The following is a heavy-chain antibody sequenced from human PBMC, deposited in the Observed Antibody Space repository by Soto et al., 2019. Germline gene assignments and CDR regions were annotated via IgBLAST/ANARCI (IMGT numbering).Heavy chain of an antibody. D-gene: IGHD5-12*01. CDR1: GYTFTSYG. CDR2: ISAYNGNT. V-gene: IGHV1-18*01. J-gene: IGHJ6*02. Sequence: ASVKVSCKASGYTFTSYGISWVRQAPGQGLEWMGWISAYNGNTNYAQKLQGRVTMTTDTPTSTAYMELRSLRSDDTAVYYCARLEGGYSGYDSILPNYYYYYGMDVWGQGTTVTVSS. CDR3: ARLEGGYSGYDSILPNYYYYYGMDV.